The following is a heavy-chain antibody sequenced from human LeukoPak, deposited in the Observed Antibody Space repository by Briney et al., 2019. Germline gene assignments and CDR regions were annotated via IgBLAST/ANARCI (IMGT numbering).Heavy chain of an antibody. CDR3: ARVLRGEGYFDY. CDR2: IIPILGIA. D-gene: IGHD3-10*01. V-gene: IGHV1-69*04. Sequence: PRASVKVSCKASGGTFSSYAISWVRQAPGQGLEWMGRIIPILGIANYAQKFQGRVTITADKSTSTAYMELSSLRSEDTAVYYCARVLRGEGYFDYWGQGTLVTVSS. CDR1: GGTFSSYA. J-gene: IGHJ4*02.